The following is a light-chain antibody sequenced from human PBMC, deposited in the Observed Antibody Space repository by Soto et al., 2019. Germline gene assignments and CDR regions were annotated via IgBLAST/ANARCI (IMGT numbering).Light chain of an antibody. J-gene: IGKJ2*01. Sequence: IVLTQSPATLSLSPGERVTLSCRASQSISSNLAWYQQKPGQSPRLLIDGAFTRATGIPARFSGSGSGTEFTLTISSLQSEDFAAYYCQQYDIWPPYTFGQGTKVDI. V-gene: IGKV3-15*01. CDR2: GAF. CDR3: QQYDIWPPYT. CDR1: QSISSN.